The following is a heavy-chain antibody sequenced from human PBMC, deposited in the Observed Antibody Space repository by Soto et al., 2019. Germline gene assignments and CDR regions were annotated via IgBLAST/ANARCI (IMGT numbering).Heavy chain of an antibody. CDR3: ARLFRERESSAFDI. Sequence: GGSLRLSCAASGFSFSTYWMHWVRQAPGKGLVWVSRINGDGRYTDYVDSVKGRFAISRDNTKNTLYLQVNSLGAEDTAIYYCARLFRERESSAFDIWGQGTVVT. CDR2: INGDGRYT. CDR1: GFSFSTYW. D-gene: IGHD3-10*01. J-gene: IGHJ3*02. V-gene: IGHV3-74*01.